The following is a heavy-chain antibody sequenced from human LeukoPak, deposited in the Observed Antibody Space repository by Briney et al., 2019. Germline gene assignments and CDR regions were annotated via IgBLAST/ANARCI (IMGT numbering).Heavy chain of an antibody. J-gene: IGHJ4*02. CDR3: AREVRSYSSSWSSPAFDY. CDR2: IWYDGSNK. Sequence: PGRSLRPSCAASGFTFSSYGMHWVRQAPGKGLEWVAVIWYDGSNKYYADSVKGRFTISRDNSKNALYLQMNSLRAEDTAVYYCAREVRSYSSSWSSPAFDYWGQGTLVTVSS. CDR1: GFTFSSYG. D-gene: IGHD6-13*01. V-gene: IGHV3-33*01.